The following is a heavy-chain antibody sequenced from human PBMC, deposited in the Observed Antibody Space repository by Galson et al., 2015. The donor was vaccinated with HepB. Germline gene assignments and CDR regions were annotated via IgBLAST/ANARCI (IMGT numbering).Heavy chain of an antibody. J-gene: IGHJ6*02. D-gene: IGHD2-21*01. V-gene: IGHV3-30*18. Sequence: SLRLSCAASGFTFSSYGMHWVRQAPGKGLEWVAVISYDGSNKYYADSVKGRFTISRDNSKNTLYLQMNSLRAEDTAVYYCAKDAFLVVVIDGGMDVWGQGTTITVSS. CDR2: ISYDGSNK. CDR3: AKDAFLVVVIDGGMDV. CDR1: GFTFSSYG.